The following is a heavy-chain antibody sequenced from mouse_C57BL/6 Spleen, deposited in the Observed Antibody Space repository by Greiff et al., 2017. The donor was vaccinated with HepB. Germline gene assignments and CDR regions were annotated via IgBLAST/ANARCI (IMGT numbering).Heavy chain of an antibody. D-gene: IGHD2-5*01. CDR2: IYPGSGST. J-gene: IGHJ3*01. CDR3: ARDYSNSAWFAY. Sequence: QVQLKQPGAELVKPGASVKMSCKASGYTFTSYWITWVKQRPGQGLEWIGDIYPGSGSTNYNEKFKSKATLTVDTSSSTAYMQLSSLTSEDSAVYYCARDYSNSAWFAYWGQGTLVTVSA. V-gene: IGHV1-55*01. CDR1: GYTFTSYW.